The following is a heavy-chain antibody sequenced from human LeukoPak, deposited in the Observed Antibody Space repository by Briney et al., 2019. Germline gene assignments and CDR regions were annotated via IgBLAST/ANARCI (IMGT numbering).Heavy chain of an antibody. J-gene: IGHJ4*02. CDR2: IYYSGST. CDR1: GGSISSSSYY. V-gene: IGHV4-39*01. CDR3: ARHSEDTAMVLEIDY. D-gene: IGHD5-18*01. Sequence: SETLSLTCTVSGGSISSSSYYWGWIRQPPGKGLEWIGSIYYSGSTYYNPSLKSRVTISVDTSKNQFSLKLSSVTAADTAVYYCARHSEDTAMVLEIDYWGQGTLVSVSA.